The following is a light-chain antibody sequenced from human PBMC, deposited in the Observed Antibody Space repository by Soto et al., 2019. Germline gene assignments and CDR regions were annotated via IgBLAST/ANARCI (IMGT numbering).Light chain of an antibody. CDR3: SSYGGSSNYV. Sequence: QSALTQPPSASGAPGQSVTISCTGTSSDVGGHNYVSWYRQHPGKAPKLIIYEVTKRPSGVPDRFSGSKSGNTASLTVSGLQAEDEADYYCSSYGGSSNYVFGTGTKVTVL. J-gene: IGLJ1*01. CDR2: EVT. CDR1: SSDVGGHNY. V-gene: IGLV2-8*01.